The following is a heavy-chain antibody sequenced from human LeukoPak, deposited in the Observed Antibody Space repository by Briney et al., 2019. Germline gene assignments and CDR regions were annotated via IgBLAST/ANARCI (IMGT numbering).Heavy chain of an antibody. CDR3: ARSVKWLRESFDY. V-gene: IGHV4-34*01. Sequence: SETLSLTCAVYGGSFSAYYWGWIRQPPGQGLEWIGEINHSGSTNYNPSLRSRVTISVDTSKNQFSLRLSSVTAADTAVYYCARSVKWLRESFDYWGQGTLVTVSS. J-gene: IGHJ4*02. CDR2: INHSGST. D-gene: IGHD5-12*01. CDR1: GGSFSAYY.